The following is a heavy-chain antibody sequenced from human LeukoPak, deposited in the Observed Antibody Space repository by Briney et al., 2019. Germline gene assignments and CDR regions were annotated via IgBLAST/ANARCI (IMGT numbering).Heavy chain of an antibody. J-gene: IGHJ3*02. Sequence: ASVKVSCKASGYTFTSYYMHWVRQAPGQGLEWMGIINPSGGSTSYAQKFQGRVTMTRDMSTSTVYMVLSSLRSEDTAVYYCARGLGAQSPTDAFDTWGQGTMVTVSS. CDR3: ARGLGAQSPTDAFDT. CDR2: INPSGGST. D-gene: IGHD1-26*01. V-gene: IGHV1-46*01. CDR1: GYTFTSYY.